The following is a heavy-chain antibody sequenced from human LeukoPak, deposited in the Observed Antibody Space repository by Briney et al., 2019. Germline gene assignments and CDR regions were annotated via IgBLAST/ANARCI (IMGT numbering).Heavy chain of an antibody. D-gene: IGHD1-26*01. J-gene: IGHJ3*02. CDR3: ARSVSGSYGAFDI. V-gene: IGHV4-34*01. CDR1: GGSFSGYY. CDR2: INHTGST. Sequence: PSETLSLTCAVYGGSFSGYYWSWIRQPPGKGLEWIGEINHTGSTNYNPSLKSRVTISVDESKTQFSLRLSSVTAADTAVYYCARSVSGSYGAFDIWGQGTMVTVSS.